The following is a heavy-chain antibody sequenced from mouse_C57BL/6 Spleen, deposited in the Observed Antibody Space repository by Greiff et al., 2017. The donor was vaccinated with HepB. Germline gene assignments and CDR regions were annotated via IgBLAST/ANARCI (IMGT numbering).Heavy chain of an antibody. D-gene: IGHD2-1*01. CDR2: IYPSDSET. Sequence: VQLQQPGAELVRPGSSVKLSCKASGYTFTSYWMDWVKQRPGQGLEWIGNIYPSDSETHYNQKFKDKATLTADKSSSTAYMQLSSLTSEDSAVYYCAREGGNSWYFDVWGTGTTVTVSS. V-gene: IGHV1-61*01. J-gene: IGHJ1*03. CDR1: GYTFTSYW. CDR3: AREGGNSWYFDV.